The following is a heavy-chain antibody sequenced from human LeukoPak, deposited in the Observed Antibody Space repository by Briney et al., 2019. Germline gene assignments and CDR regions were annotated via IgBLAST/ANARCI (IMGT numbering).Heavy chain of an antibody. J-gene: IGHJ4*02. Sequence: GGYLRLSCAASGFTFSRYEMNWVRRAPGKGLEWVSYISRSGDTIYFADSVKGRFTISRDNAKNSLYLQMSSLRAEDTAVYYCARDYASDYWGQGTLVTVSS. D-gene: IGHD3-10*01. CDR3: ARDYASDY. V-gene: IGHV3-48*03. CDR1: GFTFSRYE. CDR2: ISRSGDTI.